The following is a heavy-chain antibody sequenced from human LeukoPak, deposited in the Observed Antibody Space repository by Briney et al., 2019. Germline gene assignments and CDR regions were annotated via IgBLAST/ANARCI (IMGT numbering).Heavy chain of an antibody. CDR2: LSGSGGST. Sequence: GGSLRLSCAASGFTFSSYAMSWVRQAPGKGLEWVSGLSGSGGSTYYADSVKGRFTISRDNSKNTLYLQMNSLRAEDTAVYYCAKATRRDCTNGVCYAGVNYFDYWGQGTLVTVSS. CDR3: AKATRRDCTNGVCYAGVNYFDY. CDR1: GFTFSSYA. J-gene: IGHJ4*02. D-gene: IGHD2-8*01. V-gene: IGHV3-23*01.